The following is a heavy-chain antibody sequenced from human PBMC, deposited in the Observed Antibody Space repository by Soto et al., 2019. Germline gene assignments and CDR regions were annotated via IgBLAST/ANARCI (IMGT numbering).Heavy chain of an antibody. Sequence: PGGSLRLSCVASGFTFENTWMSWVRQAPGKGLEWVGRIKSEIDGGTTDFAAPVKGRFTISRDDSKNTLFLQMNSLKSEDTAVYYCTTVLPAATDYYYYYMDVWGKGTTVTVSS. V-gene: IGHV3-15*01. CDR3: TTVLPAATDYYYYYMDV. CDR1: GFTFENTW. CDR2: IKSEIDGGTT. D-gene: IGHD2-2*01. J-gene: IGHJ6*03.